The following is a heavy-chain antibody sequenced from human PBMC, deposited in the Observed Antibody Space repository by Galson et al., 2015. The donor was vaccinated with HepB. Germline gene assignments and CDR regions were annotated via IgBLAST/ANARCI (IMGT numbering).Heavy chain of an antibody. V-gene: IGHV5-51*01. CDR1: GYSFTNYW. D-gene: IGHD4-17*01. CDR3: ARHLTGDYRGRPYWYFDL. CDR2: IYPGDSDT. Sequence: QSGAEVKKPGESLKISCKGSGYSFTNYWIGWVRQMPGKGLEYMGIIYPGDSDTRYSPSFQGQVTISADKSITTAYLQWSSLKASDTAMYYCARHLTGDYRGRPYWYFDLWGRGTLVTVSS. J-gene: IGHJ2*01.